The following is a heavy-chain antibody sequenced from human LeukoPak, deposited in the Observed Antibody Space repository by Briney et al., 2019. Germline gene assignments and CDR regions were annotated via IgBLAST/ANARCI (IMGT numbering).Heavy chain of an antibody. CDR2: VYYTGAS. CDR3: ARGAPPQN. Sequence: KPSETLSLTCTVSGGSISSYYWSWIRQPPGKGLEWIGSVYYTGASYYNPSLKSRVTISIDTSKKHFSLQLTSVTAADTAVYYCARGAPPQNWGQGTLVTVSS. J-gene: IGHJ4*02. V-gene: IGHV4-59*12. CDR1: GGSISSYY.